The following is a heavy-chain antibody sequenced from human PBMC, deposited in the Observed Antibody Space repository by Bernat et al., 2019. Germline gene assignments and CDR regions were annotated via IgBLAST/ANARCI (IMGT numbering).Heavy chain of an antibody. CDR3: ARELTTIAGFDP. J-gene: IGHJ5*02. D-gene: IGHD1-1*01. CDR2: ISYDGSNK. V-gene: IGHV3-30*03. Sequence: QVQLVESGGGVVQPGRSLRLSCAASGFTFSNYGMHWVRQAPGKGLEWVAVISYDGSNKYYADSVKGRFTISRDNAKNSLYLQMNSLRAEDTAVYYCARELTTIAGFDPWGQGTLVTVSS. CDR1: GFTFSNYG.